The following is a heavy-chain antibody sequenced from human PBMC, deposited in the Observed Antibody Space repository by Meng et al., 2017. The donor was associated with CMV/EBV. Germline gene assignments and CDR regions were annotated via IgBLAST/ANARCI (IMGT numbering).Heavy chain of an antibody. D-gene: IGHD3-3*01. J-gene: IGHJ3*02. V-gene: IGHV3-30-3*01. Sequence: GGSLRLSCAASGFTFSSYAMHWVRQAPGKGLEWVAVISYDGSNKYYADSVKGRFTISRDNSKNTLYLQMNSLRAEDTAVYYCARKNLEWLDAFDIWGQGTMVTVS. CDR2: ISYDGSNK. CDR3: ARKNLEWLDAFDI. CDR1: GFTFSSYA.